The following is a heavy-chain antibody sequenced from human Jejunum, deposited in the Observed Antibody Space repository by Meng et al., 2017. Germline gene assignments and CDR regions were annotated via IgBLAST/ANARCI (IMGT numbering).Heavy chain of an antibody. CDR2: INGDGDTT. D-gene: IGHD2-21*02. CDR3: AKRGDCGGDCYPS. CDR1: GFTFNNFV. Sequence: GGSLRLSCAASGFTFNNFVMNWVRQSPGKGLQWVSSINGDGDTTFYADSVRGRFTISRDNSKNTWYLQMNSLRDDDTAVYFWAKRGDCGGDCYPSWGQGILVTVSS. V-gene: IGHV3-23*01. J-gene: IGHJ5*02.